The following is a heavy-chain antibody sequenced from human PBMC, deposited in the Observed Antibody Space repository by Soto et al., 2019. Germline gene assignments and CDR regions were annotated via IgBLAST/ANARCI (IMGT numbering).Heavy chain of an antibody. V-gene: IGHV5-51*01. Sequence: GESLKISCKASGYSFTTYWIGWVRQMPGKGLEWMGIIFPGDSESRYSPSFQGQVTISADKSISTAYLQWSSLKASDTAIYYCGRPSGTYKDAFDIWGQGTMVTVSS. CDR1: GYSFTTYW. CDR3: GRPSGTYKDAFDI. D-gene: IGHD1-26*01. J-gene: IGHJ3*02. CDR2: IFPGDSES.